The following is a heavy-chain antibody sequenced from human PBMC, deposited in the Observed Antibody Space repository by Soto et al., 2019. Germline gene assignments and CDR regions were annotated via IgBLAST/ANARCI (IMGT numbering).Heavy chain of an antibody. CDR1: GYTFSGYD. D-gene: IGHD3-3*01. Sequence: QVQLVQSGAEVKKPGASVRVSCKASGYTFSGYDINWVRQATGQGLEWMGWVSPDSGSTGYAGISRVRVTMTWARSTATDYMDLSSLTSEDSAVYYCARATELRYVEWSVYRGGNYAMDVWGQGTTVTVSS. CDR3: ARATELRYVEWSVYRGGNYAMDV. J-gene: IGHJ6*02. V-gene: IGHV1-8*01. CDR2: VSPDSGST.